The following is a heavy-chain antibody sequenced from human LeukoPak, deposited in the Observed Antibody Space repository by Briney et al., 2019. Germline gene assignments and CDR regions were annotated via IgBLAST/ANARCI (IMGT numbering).Heavy chain of an antibody. D-gene: IGHD4-17*01. Sequence: GASVKVSCKASGYTFTGYYMHWARQAPGQGLEWMGWINPNSGGTNYAQKFQGRVTMTRDTSISTAYMELSRLRSDDTAVYYCARGHPVGSYGDYGYWGQGTLVTVSS. J-gene: IGHJ4*02. V-gene: IGHV1-2*02. CDR1: GYTFTGYY. CDR2: INPNSGGT. CDR3: ARGHPVGSYGDYGY.